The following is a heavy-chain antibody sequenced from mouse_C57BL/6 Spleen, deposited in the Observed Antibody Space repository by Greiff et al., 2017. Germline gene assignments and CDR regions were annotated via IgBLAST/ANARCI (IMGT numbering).Heavy chain of an antibody. D-gene: IGHD2-3*01. V-gene: IGHV1-54*01. J-gene: IGHJ4*01. CDR1: GYAFTNYL. CDR3: ARHDDSMDY. CDR2: INPGSGGT. Sequence: QVQLKESGAELVRPGTSVKVSCKASGYAFTNYLIEWVKQRPGQGLEWIGVINPGSGGTTYNEKFKGKATLTADKSSSTAYMQFSSLTSEDSAVYFCARHDDSMDYWGQGTSVTVSS.